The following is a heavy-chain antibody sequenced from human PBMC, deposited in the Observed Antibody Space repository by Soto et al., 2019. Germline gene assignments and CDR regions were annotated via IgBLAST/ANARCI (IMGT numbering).Heavy chain of an antibody. J-gene: IGHJ6*02. D-gene: IGHD6-19*01. CDR3: ARDLRVAGNSYGMDV. V-gene: IGHV4-31*03. Sequence: TLSQIYPVSGGSISTAAHYQRWIHQHPGKGLEWIGYIYYSGSTYYNPSLRSRVTISVDTSKNQFSLKLSSVTAADTAVYYCARDLRVAGNSYGMDVWGQGTTVT. CDR1: GGSISTAAHY. CDR2: IYYSGST.